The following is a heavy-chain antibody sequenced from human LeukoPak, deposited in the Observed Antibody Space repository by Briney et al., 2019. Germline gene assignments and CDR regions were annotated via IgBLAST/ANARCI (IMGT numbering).Heavy chain of an antibody. CDR1: GGSISSYY. D-gene: IGHD1-26*01. Sequence: SETLSLTCTVSGGSISSYYWSWIRQPPGKGLEWIGYIYYSGSTNYNPSLKSRVTISVDTSKNQFSLKLSSVTAADTAVYYCARHSVGAPPFDYWGQGTLVTVSS. CDR3: ARHSVGAPPFDY. J-gene: IGHJ4*02. V-gene: IGHV4-59*08. CDR2: IYYSGST.